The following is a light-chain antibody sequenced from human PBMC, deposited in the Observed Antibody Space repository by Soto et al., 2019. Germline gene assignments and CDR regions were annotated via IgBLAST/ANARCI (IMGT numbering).Light chain of an antibody. J-gene: IGKJ1*01. CDR2: AAS. CDR1: QSVSTHY. CDR3: QQYGSSGT. V-gene: IGKV3-20*01. Sequence: EIVLTQSPGTLSLSPGERATLSCRASQSVSTHYSAWYQQHPGQPPRLLIYAASNRATGIPDRFSGSGSGTVFTLTISRLEPEDFAVYYCQQYGSSGTFGQGTKVDI.